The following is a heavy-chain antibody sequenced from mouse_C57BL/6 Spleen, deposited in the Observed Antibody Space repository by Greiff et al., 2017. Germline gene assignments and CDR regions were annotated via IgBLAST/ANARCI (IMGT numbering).Heavy chain of an antibody. J-gene: IGHJ1*03. CDR2: ISSGGGYI. CDR1: GFTFSSYS. D-gene: IGHD1-1*01. V-gene: IGHV5-9-1*02. Sequence: DVKLVESGEGLVKPGGSLKLSCAASGFTFSSYSMSWVRQTPEKRLEWVAYISSGGGYIYYADTVKGRFTISRDNARNTLYLQMSSLKSEDTAMYDCARVLYCGSRGEYFDVWGTGTTVTVSS. CDR3: ARVLYCGSRGEYFDV.